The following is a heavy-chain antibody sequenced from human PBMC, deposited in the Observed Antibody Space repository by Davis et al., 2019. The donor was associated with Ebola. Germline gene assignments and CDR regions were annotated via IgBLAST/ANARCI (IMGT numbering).Heavy chain of an antibody. CDR1: GESFNDYY. Sequence: SETLSLTCAVYGESFNDYYWTWIRLAPGEGLEWIGEINHRGSPSYNPSLMSRVTISVDTSKNQFSLNLRSVTAADAAVYYCARGNWVEMAKRYGLDVWGKGTTVTVSS. V-gene: IGHV4-34*01. CDR3: ARGNWVEMAKRYGLDV. CDR2: INHRGSP. J-gene: IGHJ6*04. D-gene: IGHD5-24*01.